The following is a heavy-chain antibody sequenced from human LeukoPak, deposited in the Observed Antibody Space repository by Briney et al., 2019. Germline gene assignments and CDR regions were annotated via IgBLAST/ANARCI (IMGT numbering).Heavy chain of an antibody. CDR2: INHNGNVN. V-gene: IGHV3-7*01. CDR3: ARDGFSSAINF. D-gene: IGHD2-21*02. Sequence: GGSLRLSCAASGFTFSSYWMNWARQAPGKGLEWVASINHNGNVNYYVDSVKGRFTISRDNAKNSLYLQMSNLRAEDTAVYYCARDGFSSAINFWGQGTLVTVSS. J-gene: IGHJ4*02. CDR1: GFTFSSYW.